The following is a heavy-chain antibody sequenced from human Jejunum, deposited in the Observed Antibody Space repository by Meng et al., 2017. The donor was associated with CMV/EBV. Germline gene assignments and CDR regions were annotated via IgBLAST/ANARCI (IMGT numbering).Heavy chain of an antibody. V-gene: IGHV1-2*02. CDR2: INGRGGT. J-gene: IGHJ3*02. CDR1: YSFGGYN. D-gene: IGHD3-10*01. Sequence: YSFGGYNIHWVRQAPGKGPEWVGWINGRGGTNYAQMFQGRATMTRDTSISTVYMELSRLTSDDTAVYYCAREDYGSGTARDNGFDIWGQGTMVTVSS. CDR3: AREDYGSGTARDNGFDI.